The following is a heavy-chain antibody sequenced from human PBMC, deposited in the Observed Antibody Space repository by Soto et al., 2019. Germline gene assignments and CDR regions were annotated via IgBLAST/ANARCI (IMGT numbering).Heavy chain of an antibody. CDR1: GFTFGTSD. CDR2: ISASGGSI. CDR3: AKVVGWSRSSKVDRFDH. Sequence: LRLSCVASGFTFGTSDMSWVRQAPGKGLEWVSSISASGGSIYHADSVKGRFTISRDNSKYALYLQLNSLRAEDTAVYYCAKVVGWSRSSKVDRFDHWGQGTQVTAPQ. V-gene: IGHV3-23*01. D-gene: IGHD1-26*01. J-gene: IGHJ4*02.